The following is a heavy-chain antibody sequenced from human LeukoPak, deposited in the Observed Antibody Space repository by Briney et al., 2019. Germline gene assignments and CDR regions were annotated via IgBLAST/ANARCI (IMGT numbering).Heavy chain of an antibody. CDR2: IRYDGSNK. J-gene: IGHJ4*02. CDR3: ARDRAYSSSSGPFDY. V-gene: IGHV3-30*02. Sequence: PGGSLRLSCAASGFTFSSNGMHWVRQAPGKGLEWVAFIRYDGSNKYYADSVKGRFTISRDNSKNTLYLQINSLRAEDTAVYYCARDRAYSSSSGPFDYWGQGTLVTVSS. CDR1: GFTFSSNG. D-gene: IGHD6-6*01.